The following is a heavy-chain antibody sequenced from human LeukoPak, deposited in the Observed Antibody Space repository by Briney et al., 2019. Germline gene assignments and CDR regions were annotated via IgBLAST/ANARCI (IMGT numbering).Heavy chain of an antibody. CDR3: AISRDSSGYYYS. Sequence: GGSLRLSCGGPGFTFDEYALHWVRQAPGKGLEWVSGISSNSDRVGYADSVKGRFTISRDNAKNSLYLQMNSLRAEDTAVYHCAISRDSSGYYYSWGQGTLVTVSS. D-gene: IGHD3-22*01. V-gene: IGHV3-9*01. CDR2: ISSNSDRV. J-gene: IGHJ4*02. CDR1: GFTFDEYA.